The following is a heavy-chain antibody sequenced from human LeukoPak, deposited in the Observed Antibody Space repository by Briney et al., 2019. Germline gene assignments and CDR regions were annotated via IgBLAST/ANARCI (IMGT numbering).Heavy chain of an antibody. D-gene: IGHD2/OR15-2a*01. V-gene: IGHV3-21*04. CDR1: GFTFSRYS. CDR3: AKDSAKKYDDY. J-gene: IGHJ4*02. Sequence: GGSLRLSCAASGFTFSRYSMNWVRQAPGKGLEWVSSISISSNYIYYADSVKGRFTISRDNSKNTLYLQMNGLRAEDTAVYYCAKDSAKKYDDYWGQGTLVTVSS. CDR2: ISISSNYI.